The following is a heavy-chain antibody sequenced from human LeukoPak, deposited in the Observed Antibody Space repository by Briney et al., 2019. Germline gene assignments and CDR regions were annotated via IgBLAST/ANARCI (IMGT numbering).Heavy chain of an antibody. CDR2: INTDGSST. D-gene: IGHD6-19*01. J-gene: IGHJ4*02. Sequence: GGSLRLSCAASGFTFSSYWMHWVRQAPGKGLVWVSRINTDGSSTSYADSVKGRFTISRDNAKNTLYLQMNSLRAEDTAVYYCASHVGIAVAGDYWGRGTLVTVSS. CDR3: ASHVGIAVAGDY. V-gene: IGHV3-74*01. CDR1: GFTFSSYW.